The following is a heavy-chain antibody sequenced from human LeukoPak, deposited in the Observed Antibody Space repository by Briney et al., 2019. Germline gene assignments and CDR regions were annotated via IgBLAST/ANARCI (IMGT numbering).Heavy chain of an antibody. CDR1: GFTFSSYA. D-gene: IGHD4-17*01. V-gene: IGHV3-23*01. CDR3: AKINYGDYRGGYFDY. CDR2: ISGSGGST. J-gene: IGHJ4*02. Sequence: PGGSLRLSCAASGFTFSSYAMSWVRQAPGKGLKWVSAISGSGGSTYYADSVKGRFTISRDNSKNTLYLQMNSLRAEDTAVYYCAKINYGDYRGGYFDYWGQGTLVTVSS.